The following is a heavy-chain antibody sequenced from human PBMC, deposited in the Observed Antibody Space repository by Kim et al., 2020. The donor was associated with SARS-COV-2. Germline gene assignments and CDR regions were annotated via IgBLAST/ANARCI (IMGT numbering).Heavy chain of an antibody. D-gene: IGHD3-10*01. V-gene: IGHV4-39*01. J-gene: IGHJ4*02. Sequence: SETLSLTCTVSGGSISSSSYYWGWIRQPPGKGLEWIGSIYYSGNTYYNPSLKSRATISVDTSKKQFYLKLSSGTAADPAVYYCTRSVITMVRGVSWGQGTLVTVSS. CDR3: TRSVITMVRGVS. CDR1: GGSISSSSYY. CDR2: IYYSGNT.